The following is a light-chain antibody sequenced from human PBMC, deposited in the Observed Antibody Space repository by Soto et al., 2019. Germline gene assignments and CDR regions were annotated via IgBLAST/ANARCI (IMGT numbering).Light chain of an antibody. CDR1: QTITTW. CDR2: DAS. Sequence: DIRVSQSPPTLSASVGERVTITCRSSQTITTWMAWYQQKPGKAPKLLVYDASTLQSGVATRFSGSGSGTEFTLIISGLQPEDSATYYCQQYTNTNNPWMFGQGTKVDI. CDR3: QQYTNTNNPWM. V-gene: IGKV1-5*01. J-gene: IGKJ1*01.